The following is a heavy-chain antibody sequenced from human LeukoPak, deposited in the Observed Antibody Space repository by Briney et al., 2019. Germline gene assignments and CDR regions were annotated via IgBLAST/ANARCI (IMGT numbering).Heavy chain of an antibody. V-gene: IGHV3-30-3*01. D-gene: IGHD2-2*02. CDR3: ARGPQVVAAAISGYFDY. CDR1: GFTFSSYA. J-gene: IGHJ4*02. CDR2: IIYGGSNK. Sequence: PGGSLSLSCAASGFTFSSYAMHWVPQAPGKGLEWVVVIIYGGSNKYYADSVKGRFTISRANSKNTLYLQMNSLRAEDTAVYYCARGPQVVAAAISGYFDYWGQGTLVTVSS.